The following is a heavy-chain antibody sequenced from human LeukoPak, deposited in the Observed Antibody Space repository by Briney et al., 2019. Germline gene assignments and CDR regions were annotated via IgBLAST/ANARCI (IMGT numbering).Heavy chain of an antibody. CDR1: GYTFTRYG. CDR2: ISAYNGNT. Sequence: GASVKVSCKASGYTFTRYGITWVRQAPGQGLEWMGWISAYNGNTNYAHKVQGRVTMTTDTSTSTAYMELRSLSSDDTAVYYCARDNSAISDCSSASCFHLNYWGQGTLVTVSS. D-gene: IGHD2-2*01. J-gene: IGHJ4*02. CDR3: ARDNSAISDCSSASCFHLNY. V-gene: IGHV1-18*01.